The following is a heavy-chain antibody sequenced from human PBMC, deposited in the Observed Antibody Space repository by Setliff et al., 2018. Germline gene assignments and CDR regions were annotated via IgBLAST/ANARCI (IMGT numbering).Heavy chain of an antibody. D-gene: IGHD6-13*01. V-gene: IGHV4-59*01. CDR1: GGSISSYY. Sequence: SETLSLTCTVSGGSISSYYWSWIRQPPGKGLEWNGYIYYSGSTNYNPSLKSRVTISVDTSKNQFSLKLSSVTAADTAVYYCARDEGSSYFYGMDVWGQGTTVTVS. CDR3: ARDEGSSYFYGMDV. J-gene: IGHJ6*02. CDR2: IYYSGST.